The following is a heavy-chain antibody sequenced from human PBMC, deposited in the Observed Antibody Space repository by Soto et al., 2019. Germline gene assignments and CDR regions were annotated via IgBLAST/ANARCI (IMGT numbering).Heavy chain of an antibody. CDR2: ITGVGYT. V-gene: IGHV3-23*01. CDR1: GFSFSNYA. J-gene: IGHJ4*02. Sequence: EVQLLESGGGLVQPGGSLRLSCATSGFSFSNYAMSWVRQAPGKGLEWVAAITGVGYTYYVDSLKGRFTISRDNSKNTLYLQMNSLRAEDTAVYYCAKDLIDYSNSYFDYWGQGTLVTVAS. D-gene: IGHD4-4*01. CDR3: AKDLIDYSNSYFDY.